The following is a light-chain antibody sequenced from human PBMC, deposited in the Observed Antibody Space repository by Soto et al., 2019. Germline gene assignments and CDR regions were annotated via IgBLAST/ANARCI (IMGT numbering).Light chain of an antibody. Sequence: ERVVTQSPVTLSVSPGERATLSCRASESVSTNLAWYQQRPGQAPRLLIYGGSTRATGVPARFSGSGSGTEFTLTISSLQSEDAAVYYCQQYENWPWTFGQGTKVEI. CDR2: GGS. V-gene: IGKV3-15*01. J-gene: IGKJ1*01. CDR3: QQYENWPWT. CDR1: ESVSTN.